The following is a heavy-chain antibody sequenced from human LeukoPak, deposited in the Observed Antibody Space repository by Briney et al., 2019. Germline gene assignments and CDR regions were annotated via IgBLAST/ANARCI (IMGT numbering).Heavy chain of an antibody. CDR1: GYTFSSYG. D-gene: IGHD4-11*01. V-gene: IGHV1-18*01. Sequence: ASVKVSCKASGYTFSSYGISWVRQAPGQGLEWMGWISAYNGNTNYAQKLQGRVTMTTDTSTSTAYMELRSLRSDDTAVYYCAKVGIAVNWFDPWGQGTLVTVSS. CDR2: ISAYNGNT. CDR3: AKVGIAVNWFDP. J-gene: IGHJ5*02.